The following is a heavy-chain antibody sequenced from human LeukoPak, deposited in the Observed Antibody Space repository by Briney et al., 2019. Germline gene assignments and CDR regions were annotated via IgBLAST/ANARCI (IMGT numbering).Heavy chain of an antibody. Sequence: SETLSLTCIVSGGSISSYYWSWIRQPAGKGLEWIGRIYSSGSANYNPSLKSQVSMSVDTSKNQFSLKLSSVTAADTAVYYCARNYYDTNGYYSGSDYWGQGTLDTVSS. CDR2: IYSSGSA. J-gene: IGHJ4*02. V-gene: IGHV4-4*07. CDR1: GGSISSYY. CDR3: ARNYYDTNGYYSGSDY. D-gene: IGHD3-22*01.